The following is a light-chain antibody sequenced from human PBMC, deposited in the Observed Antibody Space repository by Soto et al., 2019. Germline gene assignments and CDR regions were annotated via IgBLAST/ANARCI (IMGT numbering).Light chain of an antibody. Sequence: DMQMTQSPSTLSVSVGDRVTITCRASQTISSWLAWYQQKPGKAPKLLIYKASNLESGLPSRFTGSGSGTEFTLTISSLQSDDFATYYCQQYSTYPITVGQGTRLEIK. V-gene: IGKV1-5*03. CDR3: QQYSTYPIT. CDR2: KAS. J-gene: IGKJ5*01. CDR1: QTISSW.